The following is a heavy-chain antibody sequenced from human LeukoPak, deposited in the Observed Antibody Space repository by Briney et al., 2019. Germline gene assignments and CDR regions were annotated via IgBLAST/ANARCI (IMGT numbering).Heavy chain of an antibody. V-gene: IGHV4-34*01. J-gene: IGHJ4*02. CDR1: GGSFSGYY. CDR3: AHSITMVRGVIN. D-gene: IGHD3-10*01. Sequence: PSETLSLTCAVYGGSFSGYYWIWIRQPPGKGLEWIGEINRSGSTTYNPSLKSRVTISLDTSKNQFSLKLSSVTAADTAVYYCAHSITMVRGVINWGQGTLVTVSS. CDR2: INRSGST.